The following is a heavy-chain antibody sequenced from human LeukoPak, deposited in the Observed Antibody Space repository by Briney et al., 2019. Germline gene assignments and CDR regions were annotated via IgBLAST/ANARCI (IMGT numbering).Heavy chain of an antibody. CDR1: GYTFTRYG. CDR2: ITAYNGNT. D-gene: IGHD6-13*01. V-gene: IGHV1-18*01. J-gene: IGHJ5*02. CDR3: ARDHRGQQLAPWWFDP. Sequence: GASVKVSCRASGYTFTRYGISWVRQAPGQGLEWMGWITAYNGNTNYAQKFQGRVTMTTDTSTNTSYMELRSLRSEDTAVYYCARDHRGQQLAPWWFDPWGQGTLVTVSS.